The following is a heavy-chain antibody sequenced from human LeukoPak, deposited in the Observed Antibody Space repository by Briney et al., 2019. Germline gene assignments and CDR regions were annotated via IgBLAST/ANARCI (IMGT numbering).Heavy chain of an antibody. CDR2: IYYSGST. V-gene: IGHV4-59*08. CDR3: ARHDGTADAFDI. CDR1: GGSISSYY. Sequence: SETLSLTCTVPGGSISSYYWSWIRQPPGKGLEWIGYIYYSGSTNYNPSLKSRVTISVDTSKNQFSLKLSSVTAADTAVYYCARHDGTADAFDIWGQGTRVTVSS. J-gene: IGHJ3*02.